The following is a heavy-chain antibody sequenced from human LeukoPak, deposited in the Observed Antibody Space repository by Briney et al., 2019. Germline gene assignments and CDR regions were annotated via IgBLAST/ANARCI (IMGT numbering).Heavy chain of an antibody. CDR2: ISSSGSTI. CDR1: GFTFSDYY. J-gene: IGHJ1*01. D-gene: IGHD3-22*01. V-gene: IGHV3-11*04. CDR3: ARDQPPDPYYYDSSGYAN. Sequence: GGSLRLPCAASGFTFSDYYMSWIRQAPGKGLEWVSYISSSGSTIYYADSVRGRFTISRDNSKNTLYLQMNSLRAEDTAVYYCARDQPPDPYYYDSSGYANWGQGTLVTVSS.